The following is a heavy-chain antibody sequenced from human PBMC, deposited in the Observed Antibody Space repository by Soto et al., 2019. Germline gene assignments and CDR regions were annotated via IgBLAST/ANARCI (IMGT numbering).Heavy chain of an antibody. CDR3: ARNPLAVAGTRGFDY. D-gene: IGHD6-19*01. CDR1: GCSVSSGSYY. J-gene: IGHJ4*02. CDR2: IYYSGST. Sequence: SETLSLTCPVSGCSVSSGSYYWSWIRQPPGKGLEWIGYIYYSGSTNYNPSLKSRVTISVDTSKNQFSLKLSSVTAADTAVYYCARNPLAVAGTRGFDYWGQGTLVTVSS. V-gene: IGHV4-61*01.